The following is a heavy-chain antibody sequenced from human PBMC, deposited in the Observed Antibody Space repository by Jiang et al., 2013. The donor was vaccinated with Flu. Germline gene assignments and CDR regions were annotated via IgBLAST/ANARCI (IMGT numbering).Heavy chain of an antibody. D-gene: IGHD2-2*01. CDR3: ARYCSSTSCYDAIGYYYYMDV. J-gene: IGHJ6*03. Sequence: YYSGSTYYNPSLKSRVTISVDTSKNQFSLKLSSVTAADTAVYYCARYCSSTSCYDAIGYYYYMDVWGKGTTVTVSS. CDR2: YYSGST. V-gene: IGHV4-30-4*01.